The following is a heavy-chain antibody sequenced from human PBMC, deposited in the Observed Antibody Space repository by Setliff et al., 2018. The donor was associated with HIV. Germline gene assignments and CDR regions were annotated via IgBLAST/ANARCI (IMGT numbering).Heavy chain of an antibody. D-gene: IGHD1-1*01. V-gene: IGHV1-3*01. CDR2: LRAGNGDT. Sequence: ASVKVSCKVSGYTFTTYSIHWVRQAPGQRPEWMGWLRAGNGDTSYSESLQGRVTFTSETSANTSYMELRSLGSDDTAVYFCARRASTAEVFDYWGQGTLVTVSS. J-gene: IGHJ4*02. CDR3: ARRASTAEVFDY. CDR1: GYTFTTYS.